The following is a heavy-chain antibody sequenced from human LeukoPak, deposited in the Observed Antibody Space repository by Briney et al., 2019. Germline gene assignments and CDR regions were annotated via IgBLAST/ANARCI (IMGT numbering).Heavy chain of an antibody. CDR1: GFTFSSYG. CDR3: AKNRVPTAITPGS. D-gene: IGHD1-20*01. J-gene: IGHJ4*02. V-gene: IGHV3-30*18. CDR2: IPYDGSNK. Sequence: GGSLRLSCTASGFTFSSYGMHWVRQAPGKGLEWVAVIPYDGSNKYYTDSVKGRFTISRDNSKNTLYLQMNSLRAEDTAVYYCAKNRVPTAITPGSGGQGTLVTVSS.